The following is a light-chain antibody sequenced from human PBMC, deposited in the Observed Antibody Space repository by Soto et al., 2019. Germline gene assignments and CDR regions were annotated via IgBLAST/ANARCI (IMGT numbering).Light chain of an antibody. CDR2: DND. J-gene: IGLJ2*01. V-gene: IGLV1-51*01. CDR3: GTWDSSLSARI. CDR1: SSNIANRY. Sequence: QSVLTQPPSVSAAPGQKVTISCSGSSSNIANRYVSWYQQFPGTAPKLLIYDNDKRPSGIPDRFSGSKSGTSATLGITGLQTGDEADYYCGTWDSSLSARIFGGGTKLTVL.